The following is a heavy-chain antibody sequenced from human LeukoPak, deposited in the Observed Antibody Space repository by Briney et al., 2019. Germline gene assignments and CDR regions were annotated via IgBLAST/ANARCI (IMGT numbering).Heavy chain of an antibody. CDR2: IKQDGSET. CDR3: TREGSYLDAFDF. D-gene: IGHD3-10*01. V-gene: IGHV3-7*01. Sequence: PGGFLRLSCAASGSTFSNYWMSWVRQAPGKGLEWVANIKQDGSETYYVDSVKGRFTISRDNAKNSLFLQMNSLRAEDTAVYYCTREGSYLDAFDFWGQGTMVTVSS. J-gene: IGHJ3*01. CDR1: GSTFSNYW.